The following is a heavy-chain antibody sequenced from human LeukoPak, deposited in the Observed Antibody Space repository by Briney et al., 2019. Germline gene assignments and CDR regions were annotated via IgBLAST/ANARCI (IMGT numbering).Heavy chain of an antibody. CDR3: ARDSSVCSSTSCYRSFDY. J-gene: IGHJ4*02. V-gene: IGHV1-18*01. Sequence: ASVKVSCKASGYTFTSYGISLVRQAPGQGLEGMGWISAYNGNTNYAQKLQGRVTMTTDTSTSTAYMELTSLRSDDTAVYYCARDSSVCSSTSCYRSFDYWGQGTLVTVSS. CDR2: ISAYNGNT. CDR1: GYTFTSYG. D-gene: IGHD2-2*01.